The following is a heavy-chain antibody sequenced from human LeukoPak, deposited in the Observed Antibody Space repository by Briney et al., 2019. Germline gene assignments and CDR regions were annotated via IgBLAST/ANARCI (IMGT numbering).Heavy chain of an antibody. CDR1: GGSVSSGSYY. CDR2: IYYSGST. J-gene: IGHJ4*02. D-gene: IGHD2-15*01. Sequence: SETLSLTCTVSGGSVSSGSYYWSWIRQPPGKGLEWIGYIYYSGSTNYNPSLKSRVTISVDTSKNQFSLKLSSVTAADTAVYYCARDPLGGSGAYWGRGTLVTVSS. CDR3: ARDPLGGSGAY. V-gene: IGHV4-61*01.